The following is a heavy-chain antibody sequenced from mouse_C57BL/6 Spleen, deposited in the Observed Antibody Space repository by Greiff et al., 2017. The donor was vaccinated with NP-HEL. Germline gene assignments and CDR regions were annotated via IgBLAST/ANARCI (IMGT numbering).Heavy chain of an antibody. J-gene: IGHJ2*01. CDR2: IDPSDSYT. CDR3: ARRGYQRDYFDY. CDR1: GYTFTSYW. V-gene: IGHV1-50*01. Sequence: VQLQQPGAELVKPGASVKLSCKASGYTFTSYWMQWVKQRPGQGLEWIGEIDPSDSYTNYNQKFKGKATLTVDTSSSTAYMQLSSLTSEDSAVYYCARRGYQRDYFDYWGQGTTLTVSS. D-gene: IGHD5-1-1*01.